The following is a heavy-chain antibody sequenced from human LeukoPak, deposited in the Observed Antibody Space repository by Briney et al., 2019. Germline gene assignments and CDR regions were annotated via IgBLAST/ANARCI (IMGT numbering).Heavy chain of an antibody. CDR2: VSYSGTN. Sequence: SGGSLRLSCAASEFSFRNYILYWVRQAPGKGLEWLAIVSYSGTNYADSVKGRFTISRDTSKNTLYLQMNSLRPEDTALYFCAIGADYCFPNWGQGTLVTVSS. V-gene: IGHV3-30*03. CDR1: EFSFRNYI. D-gene: IGHD2/OR15-2a*01. CDR3: AIGADYCFPN. J-gene: IGHJ4*02.